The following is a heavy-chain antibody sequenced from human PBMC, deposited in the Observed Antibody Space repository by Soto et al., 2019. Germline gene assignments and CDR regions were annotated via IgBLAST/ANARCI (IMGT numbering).Heavy chain of an antibody. CDR1: GFTFSSYA. CDR2: ISGSGGST. Sequence: GGSLRLSCAASGFTFSSYAMSWVRQAPGKGLEWVSAISGSGGSTYYADSVKGRFTISRDNSKNTLYLQMNSLRAEDTAVYYCAKGPLLWFGLQKNNDAFDIWGQGTMVTVSS. V-gene: IGHV3-23*01. CDR3: AKGPLLWFGLQKNNDAFDI. J-gene: IGHJ3*02. D-gene: IGHD3-10*01.